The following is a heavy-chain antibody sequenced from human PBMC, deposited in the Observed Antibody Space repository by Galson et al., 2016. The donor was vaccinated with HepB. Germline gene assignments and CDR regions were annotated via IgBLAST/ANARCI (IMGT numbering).Heavy chain of an antibody. J-gene: IGHJ4*02. CDR2: ISYSGTAK. CDR1: GFTFSTYP. Sequence: SLRLSCAASGFTFSTYPMYWVRLAPGKGLEWVAVISYSGTAKYYADSVKGRFTISRDNSNLYLQMDSLRAEDTAVYYCARGYLRLGPGSLIFLGGAFDIWGPGTLVTVSS. D-gene: IGHD3-3*01. CDR3: ARGYLRLGPGSLIFLGGAFDI. V-gene: IGHV3-30*04.